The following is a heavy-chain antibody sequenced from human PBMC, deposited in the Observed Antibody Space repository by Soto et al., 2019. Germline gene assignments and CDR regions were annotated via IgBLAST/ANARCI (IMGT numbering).Heavy chain of an antibody. CDR1: GGTFSSYA. CDR3: SSTYYYDSSGYYDFDY. Sequence: SVKVSCKASGGTFSSYAISWVRQAPGQGLEWMGGIIPIFGTANYAQKFQGRVTITADKSTSTAYMELSSLRSEDTAVYYCSSTYYYDSSGYYDFDYWGQGTLVTVSS. V-gene: IGHV1-69*06. D-gene: IGHD3-22*01. J-gene: IGHJ4*02. CDR2: IIPIFGTA.